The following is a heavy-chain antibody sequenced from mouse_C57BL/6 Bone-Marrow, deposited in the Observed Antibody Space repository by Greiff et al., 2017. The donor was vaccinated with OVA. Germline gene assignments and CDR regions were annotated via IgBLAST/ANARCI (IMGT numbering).Heavy chain of an antibody. CDR3: ARSPRQLRLHAMDY. CDR2: IYPRSGNT. Sequence: VQLQQSGAELARPGASVKLSCKASGYTFTSYGISWVKQRTGQGLEWIGEIYPRSGNTYYNEKFKGKATLTADKSSSTAYMELRSLTSEDSAVYFCARSPRQLRLHAMDYWGQGTSVTVSS. CDR1: GYTFTSYG. J-gene: IGHJ4*01. V-gene: IGHV1-81*01. D-gene: IGHD3-2*02.